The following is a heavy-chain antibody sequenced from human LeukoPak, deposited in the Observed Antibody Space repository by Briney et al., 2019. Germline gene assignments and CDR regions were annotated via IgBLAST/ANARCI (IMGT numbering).Heavy chain of an antibody. V-gene: IGHV3-11*04. J-gene: IGHJ5*02. CDR2: ISSSGSTI. CDR3: ARDRAPEYSSPSPNWFDP. CDR1: GFTFSDYY. Sequence: PGGSLRLSFAASGFTFSDYYMSWIRQAPGKGLEWDSCISSSGSTIYYADSVKGRFTISRDNAKNSLYLQMNSLRAEDTAVYYCARDRAPEYSSPSPNWFDPWGQGTLVTVSS. D-gene: IGHD6-6*01.